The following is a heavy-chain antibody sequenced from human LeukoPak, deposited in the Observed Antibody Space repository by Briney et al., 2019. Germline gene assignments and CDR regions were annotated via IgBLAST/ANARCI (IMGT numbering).Heavy chain of an antibody. D-gene: IGHD6-13*01. CDR1: GGSFSDYY. CDR2: INHVETA. Sequence: SETLSLTCAVSGGSFSDYYWTWIRQPPGKGLEWIGKINHVETANYNPSLKSRVAISVDTSKSQFSLRLNSVTAADTAVYYCARPGDISSWYDYWGQGTVVTVSS. J-gene: IGHJ4*02. CDR3: ARPGDISSWYDY. V-gene: IGHV4-34*01.